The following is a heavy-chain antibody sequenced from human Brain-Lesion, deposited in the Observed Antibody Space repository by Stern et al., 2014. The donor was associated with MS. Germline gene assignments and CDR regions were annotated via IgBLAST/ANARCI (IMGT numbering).Heavy chain of an antibody. J-gene: IGHJ5*02. V-gene: IGHV4-39*01. CDR2: LYYSGNP. CDR1: GGSVSSTSYA. CDR3: AGEEDIRYCSGGSCTGNWFDP. Sequence: VQLVQSGPGLVKPSETLSLTCTVAGGSVSSTSYAWAWIRQPPGKGLEWIGTLYYSGNPYYSPPLKGRLTISLDTSKNQFPLQLGSVTAADTAVYYCAGEEDIRYCSGGSCTGNWFDPWGQGTLVTVSS. D-gene: IGHD2-15*01.